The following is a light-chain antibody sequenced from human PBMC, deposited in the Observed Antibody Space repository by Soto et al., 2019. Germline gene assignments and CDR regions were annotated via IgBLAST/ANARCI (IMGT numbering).Light chain of an antibody. Sequence: IVFTQSPGTLSLSPGERATLSCRASQSVSNNYLAWYQQTPGQAPRVLIFGASTRATGIPARFSGSGSGTEFPLTITSLQSEDSALDDCQQYHNLWTFGQGTKVDIK. V-gene: IGKV3D-7*01. CDR1: QSVSNNY. CDR2: GAS. J-gene: IGKJ1*01. CDR3: QQYHNLWT.